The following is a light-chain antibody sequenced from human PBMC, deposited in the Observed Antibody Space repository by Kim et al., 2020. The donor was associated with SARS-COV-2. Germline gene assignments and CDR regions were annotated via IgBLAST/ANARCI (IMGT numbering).Light chain of an antibody. CDR1: SSDVGGYNF. CDR2: DVT. J-gene: IGLJ1*01. CDR3: SSYTINTKGV. V-gene: IGLV2-14*01. Sequence: QSALTQPASVAGSPGQSITISCTGPSSDVGGYNFVSWYQQHPDKPPQLIIYDVTKRPSGVSNRFSAFKSANTASLTISGLQAEDEAVYFCSSYTINTKGVFGTGTKVTVL.